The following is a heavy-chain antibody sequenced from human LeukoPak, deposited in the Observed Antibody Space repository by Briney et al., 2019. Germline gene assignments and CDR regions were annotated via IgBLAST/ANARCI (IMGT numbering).Heavy chain of an antibody. Sequence: GASLRLSCAASGFTFSNFGMSWVRQAPGKGLEWVSGISDSGVTTYYADSVKGRFTISRDNSKNTLYVQMNRLRAEDTAVYYCAKDRGAAAGGMNYYYGMDVWGQGTTVTVSS. V-gene: IGHV3-23*01. D-gene: IGHD6-13*01. J-gene: IGHJ6*02. CDR1: GFTFSNFG. CDR2: ISDSGVTT. CDR3: AKDRGAAAGGMNYYYGMDV.